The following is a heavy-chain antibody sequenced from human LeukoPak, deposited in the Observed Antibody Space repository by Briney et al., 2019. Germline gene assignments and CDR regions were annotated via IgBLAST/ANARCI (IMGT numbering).Heavy chain of an antibody. V-gene: IGHV4-39*01. D-gene: IGHD3-22*01. CDR3: ARHNLMGYYYDSSEEEYFDY. J-gene: IGHJ4*02. CDR1: GGSISSSSYY. Sequence: SETLSLSCTVSGGSISSSSYYWGWIRQPPGKGLEWIGCIYYSGSTYYNPSLKSRVTISVYTSKKQFSMKLSTVTAAATALYYGARHNLMGYYYDSSEEEYFDYWGQGTLVTVSS. CDR2: IYYSGST.